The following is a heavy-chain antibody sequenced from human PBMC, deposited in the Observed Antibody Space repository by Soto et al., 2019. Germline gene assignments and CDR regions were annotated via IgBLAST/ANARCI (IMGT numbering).Heavy chain of an antibody. V-gene: IGHV3-48*02. Sequence: EVELVESGGGLVQPGGSLRLPCAASGFPFSTYSMSWVRQAPGKGLEWISYISASTLTTFYADSVKGRFTISRDTAQNSLYLQMNSLRDEDTAVYYCARAPQLVAPAATGFDSWGQGTLVTVSS. CDR2: ISASTLTT. CDR1: GFPFSTYS. D-gene: IGHD2-2*01. CDR3: ARAPQLVAPAATGFDS. J-gene: IGHJ4*02.